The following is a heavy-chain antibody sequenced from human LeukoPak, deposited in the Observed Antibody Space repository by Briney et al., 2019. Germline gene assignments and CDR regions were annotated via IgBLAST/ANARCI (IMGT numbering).Heavy chain of an antibody. CDR1: GFTFSSYA. D-gene: IGHD3-10*02. V-gene: IGHV3-23*01. Sequence: GGSLRLSCVASGFTFSSYAMSWVRQAPGKGLEWVSAISGSGGSTYYADSVKGRFTISRDNSKNTLYLQMNSLRAEDTAVYYCAKLGVRGVITPIDYWGQGTLVTVSS. CDR2: ISGSGGST. J-gene: IGHJ4*02. CDR3: AKLGVRGVITPIDY.